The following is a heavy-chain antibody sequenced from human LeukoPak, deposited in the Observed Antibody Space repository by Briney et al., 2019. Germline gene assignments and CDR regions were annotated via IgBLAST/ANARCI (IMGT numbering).Heavy chain of an antibody. Sequence: PSETLSLTCAVYGGSFSGYYWSWIRQPPGKGLEWIGEINHSGSTNYNPSLKSRVTISVDTSKNQFSLKLSSVTAADTAVYYCARRSRYDYVWGSYNHFDYWGQGTLVTVSS. CDR2: INHSGST. CDR1: GGSFSGYY. CDR3: ARRSRYDYVWGSYNHFDY. D-gene: IGHD3-16*01. V-gene: IGHV4-34*01. J-gene: IGHJ4*02.